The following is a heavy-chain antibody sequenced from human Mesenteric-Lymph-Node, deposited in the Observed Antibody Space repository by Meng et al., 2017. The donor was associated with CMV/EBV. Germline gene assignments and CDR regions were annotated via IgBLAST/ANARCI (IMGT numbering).Heavy chain of an antibody. CDR1: GFAFSTYT. D-gene: IGHD4-17*01. CDR2: IYSETNAA. J-gene: IGHJ4*02. CDR3: WKWSSHGDYSGVR. Sequence: LSLTCAASGFAFSTYTMSWVRQVPGKGLEWISVIYSETNAAYYTDSVRGRFTISRDNSKDTIYLQMKSLRVEDKATYYCWKWSSHGDYSGVRWGQGTMVTVSS. V-gene: IGHV3-23*03.